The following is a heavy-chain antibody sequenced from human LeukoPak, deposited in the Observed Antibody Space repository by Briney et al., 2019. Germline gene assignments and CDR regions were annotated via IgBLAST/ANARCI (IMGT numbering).Heavy chain of an antibody. V-gene: IGHV3-43*02. Sequence: GGSLRLSCAVSGITLSNYGMSWVRQAPGKGLEWVSLISGDGGSTYYADSVKGRFTISRDNSKNSLYLQMNSLRTEDTALYYCAKDMPQRWLVYWGQGTLVTVSS. CDR2: ISGDGGST. J-gene: IGHJ4*02. CDR1: GITLSNYG. CDR3: AKDMPQRWLVY. D-gene: IGHD6-19*01.